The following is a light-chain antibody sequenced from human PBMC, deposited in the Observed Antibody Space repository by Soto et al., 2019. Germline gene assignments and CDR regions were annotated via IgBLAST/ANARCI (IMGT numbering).Light chain of an antibody. V-gene: IGKV2-28*01. Sequence: DIVMTQSPLSLPVTPGEPASISCRSSQSLQHSNGYNYLDWYFQKPGQSPQLLIHLASNRASGVPVRFSGSGSGTDFTLNISSVEAEDVGLYYCMQGVQMPPITFGQGTRLGIK. J-gene: IGKJ5*01. CDR2: LAS. CDR3: MQGVQMPPIT. CDR1: QSLQHSNGYNY.